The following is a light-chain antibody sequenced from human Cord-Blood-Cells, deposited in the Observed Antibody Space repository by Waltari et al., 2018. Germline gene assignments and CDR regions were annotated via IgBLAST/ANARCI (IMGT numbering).Light chain of an antibody. CDR1: SSNIGSNT. CDR3: AAWDDSLNGPV. J-gene: IGLJ3*02. CDR2: SNN. Sequence: QSVLTQPPSASGPPGQRVTIPRSGSSSNIGSNTVNWYQHLPGTAPKPLIYSNNQRPSGVPDRFSGSKSGTSASLAISGLQSEDEADYYCAAWDDSLNGPVFGGGTKLTVL. V-gene: IGLV1-44*01.